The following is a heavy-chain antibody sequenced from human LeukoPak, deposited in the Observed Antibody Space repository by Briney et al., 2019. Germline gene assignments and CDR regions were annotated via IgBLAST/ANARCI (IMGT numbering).Heavy chain of an antibody. Sequence: GESLKISCKGSGYSFTKYWIAWVRQMPGNGLELMGIIYPGGDSDNTYSPSFQGQVTLSADKSITTAYLQWGSLKASDTAMYYCALKRGYSIGATDAFDIWGQGTMVTVSS. J-gene: IGHJ3*02. CDR3: ALKRGYSIGATDAFDI. D-gene: IGHD5-18*01. CDR1: GYSFTKYW. V-gene: IGHV5-51*01. CDR2: IYPGGDSDN.